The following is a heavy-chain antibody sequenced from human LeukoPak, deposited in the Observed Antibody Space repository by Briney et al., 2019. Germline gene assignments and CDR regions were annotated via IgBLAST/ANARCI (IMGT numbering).Heavy chain of an antibody. J-gene: IGHJ4*02. CDR2: ISSNGGST. CDR3: AKDPIYGDLFDY. CDR1: GFTFSSYA. Sequence: GGSLRLSCAASGFTFSSYAMPWVRQAPGKGLEYVSAISSNGGSTYYANSVKGRFTISRDNSKNTLYLQMNSLRAEDTAVYYCAKDPIYGDLFDYWGQGTLVTVSS. V-gene: IGHV3-64*01. D-gene: IGHD4-17*01.